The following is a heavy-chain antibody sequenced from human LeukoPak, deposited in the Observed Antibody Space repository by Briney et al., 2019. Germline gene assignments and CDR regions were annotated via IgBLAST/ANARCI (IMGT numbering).Heavy chain of an antibody. CDR3: ARDRGTTSSSGWFFDP. D-gene: IGHD2-2*01. CDR2: IWYDGSNK. CDR1: GFTFSSSG. Sequence: PGGSLRLSCAASGFTFSSSGMHWVRQAPGKGLEWVAIIWYDGSNKYYADSVKGRFSISRDNSKNTLYLQMDSLRGEDTAVYYCARDRGTTSSSGWFFDPWGPGTLVTVSS. J-gene: IGHJ2*01. V-gene: IGHV3-33*01.